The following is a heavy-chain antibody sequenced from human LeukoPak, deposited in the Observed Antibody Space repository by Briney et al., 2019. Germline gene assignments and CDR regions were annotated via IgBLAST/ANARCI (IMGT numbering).Heavy chain of an antibody. J-gene: IGHJ5*02. CDR1: GYTFTGHY. D-gene: IGHD3-10*01. CDR3: ARLLWFGEFLTGPTDP. V-gene: IGHV1-2*02. CDR2: INPNGGDT. Sequence: ASVKVSSKASGYTFTGHYMHWVRQAPGQGFAWLGWINPNGGDTKSAQKFQGRVTMTRDTSISTVYMELTSLTSDDTAVYYCARLLWFGEFLTGPTDPWGQGTQVIVSS.